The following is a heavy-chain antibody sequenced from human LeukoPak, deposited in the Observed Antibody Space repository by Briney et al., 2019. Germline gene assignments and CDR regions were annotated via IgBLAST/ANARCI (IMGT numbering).Heavy chain of an antibody. Sequence: PSETLSLTCTVSGGSISSYYWSWIRQPPGKGLEWIGYIYYSGSTNYNPSLKSRVTISVDTSKNQFYLKLTSVTAADTAIYYCARDQAGALRLDPWGQGTLVTVSS. D-gene: IGHD3-10*01. V-gene: IGHV4-59*12. CDR3: ARDQAGALRLDP. CDR2: IYYSGST. J-gene: IGHJ5*02. CDR1: GGSISSYY.